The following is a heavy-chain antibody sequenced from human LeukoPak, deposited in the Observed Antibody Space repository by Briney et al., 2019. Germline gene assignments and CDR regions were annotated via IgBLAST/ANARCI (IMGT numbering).Heavy chain of an antibody. J-gene: IGHJ4*02. Sequence: PGGSLRLSYAASGFTFSSYAMSWVRQAPGKGLEWVSAISGSGGSTYYADSVKGRSTISRDNSKNTLYLQMNSLRAEDTAVYYCAKGLDTMIVYYFDYWGQGTLVTVSS. CDR1: GFTFSSYA. CDR2: ISGSGGST. CDR3: AKGLDTMIVYYFDY. D-gene: IGHD3-22*01. V-gene: IGHV3-23*01.